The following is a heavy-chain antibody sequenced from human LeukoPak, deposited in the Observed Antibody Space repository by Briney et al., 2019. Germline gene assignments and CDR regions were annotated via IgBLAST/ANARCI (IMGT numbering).Heavy chain of an antibody. CDR1: GGTFSSYA. D-gene: IGHD3-10*01. CDR2: IIPIFGTA. V-gene: IGHV1-69*06. J-gene: IGHJ6*03. CDR3: ASGPVWFGELLRYYYYYYMDV. Sequence: GASVKVSCKASGGTFSSYAISWVRQAPGQGLEWMGGIIPIFGTANYAQKFQGRVTITADKSTSTAYMEPSSLRSEDTAVYYCASGPVWFGELLRYYYYYYMDVWGKGTTVTVSS.